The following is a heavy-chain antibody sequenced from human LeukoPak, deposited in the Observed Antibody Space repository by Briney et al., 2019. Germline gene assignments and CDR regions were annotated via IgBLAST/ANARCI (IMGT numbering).Heavy chain of an antibody. CDR3: ARQDGDLDY. CDR2: INPNSDDT. V-gene: IGHV1-2*02. D-gene: IGHD4-17*01. CDR1: GYTFTGYN. J-gene: IGHJ4*02. Sequence: ASVKVSCKASGYTFTGYNIYWVRQAPGQGLEWMGWINPNSDDTSYAQKFQGRVTMTRDTSVSTAYMELSRLSSDDTAVYYCARQDGDLDYWGQGTLVTVSS.